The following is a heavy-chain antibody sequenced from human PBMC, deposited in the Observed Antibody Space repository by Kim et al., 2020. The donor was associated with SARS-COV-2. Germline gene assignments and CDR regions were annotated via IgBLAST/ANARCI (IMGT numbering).Heavy chain of an antibody. CDR2: ISHDGADK. J-gene: IGHJ4*02. CDR1: GFTFSTYA. CDR3: ARWTSVARQYEDS. V-gene: IGHV3-30-3*01. Sequence: GGSLRLSCAASGFTFSTYAMHWVRQAPGKGLEWVATISHDGADKYYADSVRGRLTISRDNSKNTLYLHMNSLRREDTAMYHCARWTSVARQYEDSWGQGTLVSVPS. D-gene: IGHD6-6*01.